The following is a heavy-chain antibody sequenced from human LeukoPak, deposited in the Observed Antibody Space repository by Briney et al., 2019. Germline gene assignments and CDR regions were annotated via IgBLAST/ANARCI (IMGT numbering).Heavy chain of an antibody. Sequence: GGSLRLSCAASGFTISSDWMSWVRQALGKGLEWVANIKQDGSEKYYVDSVKGRFTISRDNTKNSLYLQMNSLTAEDTAVYYCARDVGCSSTSCYNNYWGQGTLVTVSS. V-gene: IGHV3-7*01. CDR1: GFTISSDW. J-gene: IGHJ4*02. CDR2: IKQDGSEK. CDR3: ARDVGCSSTSCYNNY. D-gene: IGHD2-2*02.